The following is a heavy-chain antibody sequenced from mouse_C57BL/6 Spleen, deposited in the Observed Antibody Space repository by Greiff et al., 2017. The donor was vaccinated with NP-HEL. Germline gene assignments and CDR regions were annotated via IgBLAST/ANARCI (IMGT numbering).Heavy chain of an antibody. V-gene: IGHV1-61*01. Sequence: QVHVKQPGAELVRPGSSVKLSCKASGYTFTSYWMDWVKQRPGQGLEWIGNIYPSDSETHYNQKFKDKATLTVDKSSSTAYMQLSSLTSEDSAVYDCARRYDGYYFDDWGQGTTLTVSS. CDR1: GYTFTSYW. CDR2: IYPSDSET. J-gene: IGHJ2*01. CDR3: ARRYDGYYFDD. D-gene: IGHD2-3*01.